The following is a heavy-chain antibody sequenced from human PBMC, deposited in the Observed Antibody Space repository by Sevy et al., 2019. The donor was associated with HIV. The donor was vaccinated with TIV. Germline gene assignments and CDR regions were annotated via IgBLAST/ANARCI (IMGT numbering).Heavy chain of an antibody. D-gene: IGHD4-17*01. CDR2: IYHTGNT. Sequence: QSQTLSLTCAVSGVSISSGAYSWNWIRQPPGKGLEWIGYIYHTGNTYYNPSLKSRITISLDRSKNQFSLRLSSVTAADTAVYFCARDGGTMTTPGSFDIWGQGTMVTVSS. CDR1: GVSISSGAYS. J-gene: IGHJ3*02. V-gene: IGHV4-30-2*01. CDR3: ARDGGTMTTPGSFDI.